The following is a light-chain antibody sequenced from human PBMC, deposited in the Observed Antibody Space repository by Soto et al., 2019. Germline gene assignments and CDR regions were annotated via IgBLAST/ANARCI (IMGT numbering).Light chain of an antibody. CDR2: EVA. CDR1: SSDVGGYNF. Sequence: QSVLTQPRSVSGSPGQSVTISCTGTSSDVGGYNFVSWYQQHPGKAPKLIVHEVANRLSGVSGRFSGSKSGNTAFLTISGLQAEDEAVYYCCSHSSSITWMFGGGTKLTVL. J-gene: IGLJ3*02. V-gene: IGLV2-11*01. CDR3: CSHSSSITWM.